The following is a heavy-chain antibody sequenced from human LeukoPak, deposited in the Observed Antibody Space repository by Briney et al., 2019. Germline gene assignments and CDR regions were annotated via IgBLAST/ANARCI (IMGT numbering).Heavy chain of an antibody. J-gene: IGHJ4*02. CDR2: INPSGSST. CDR3: SRESIDYTEQFDY. D-gene: IGHD4-11*01. Sequence: ASVTVSCKASGFTFTTYHMHWVRQAPGQGLEWMGVINPSGSSTTFAQNFQGRVIVSRDTSTSTVYMELISLTAEDTAVYYCSRESIDYTEQFDYWGQGTLVTVSS. V-gene: IGHV1-46*01. CDR1: GFTFTTYH.